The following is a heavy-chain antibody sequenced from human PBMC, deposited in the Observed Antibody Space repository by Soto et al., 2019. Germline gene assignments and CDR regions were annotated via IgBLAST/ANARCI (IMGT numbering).Heavy chain of an antibody. CDR2: IYYSGST. CDR1: GGSISSGGYY. J-gene: IGHJ5*02. CDR3: ARAPYSSSWYAPWFDP. Sequence: SETLSLTCTVSGGSISSGGYYWSWIRQHPGKGLEWIGYIYYSGSTYYNPSLKSRVTISVDTSKNQFSLKLSSVTAADTAVYYCARAPYSSSWYAPWFDPWGQGALVTVSS. D-gene: IGHD6-13*01. V-gene: IGHV4-31*03.